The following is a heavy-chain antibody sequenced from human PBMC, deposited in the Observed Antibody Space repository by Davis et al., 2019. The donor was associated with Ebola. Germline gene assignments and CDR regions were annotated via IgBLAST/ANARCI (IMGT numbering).Heavy chain of an antibody. CDR3: ARRSVDTYYFDY. Sequence: SETLSLTCAVYGGSFSGYYWSWIRQPPGKGLEWIGEINHSGSTNYNPSLKSRVTISVDTSKNQFSLKLSSVTAADTAVYYCARRSVDTYYFDYWGQGTLVTVSS. D-gene: IGHD4-23*01. J-gene: IGHJ4*02. V-gene: IGHV4-34*01. CDR2: INHSGST. CDR1: GGSFSGYY.